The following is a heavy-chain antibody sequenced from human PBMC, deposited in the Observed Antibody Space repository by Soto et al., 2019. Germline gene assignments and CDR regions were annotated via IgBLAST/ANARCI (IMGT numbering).Heavy chain of an antibody. V-gene: IGHV3-30-3*01. CDR3: ARVGGYYDSSLIYYYYGMDV. CDR2: ISYDGSNK. Sequence: LRLSCAASGFTFSSYAMHRVRQAPGKGLEWVAVISYDGSNKYYADSVKGRFTISRDNSKNTLYLQMNSLRAEDTAVYYCARVGGYYDSSLIYYYYGMDVWGQGTTVTVSS. J-gene: IGHJ6*02. CDR1: GFTFSSYA. D-gene: IGHD3-22*01.